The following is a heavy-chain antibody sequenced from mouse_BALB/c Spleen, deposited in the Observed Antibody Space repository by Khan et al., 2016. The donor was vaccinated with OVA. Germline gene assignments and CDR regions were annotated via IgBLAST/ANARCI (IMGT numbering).Heavy chain of an antibody. CDR2: INPTSGYT. J-gene: IGHJ2*02. Sequence: VELVESGAELAKPGASVKMSCKASGYTFTSFWMHWVKQRPGQGLEWIGYINPTSGYTDYNEKFKDRATFSADTSSSTAYMQLSSLTSEGSADYFCTRDRIDYWGQGTSLTVSS. CDR1: GYTFTSFW. CDR3: TRDRIDY. V-gene: IGHV1-7*01.